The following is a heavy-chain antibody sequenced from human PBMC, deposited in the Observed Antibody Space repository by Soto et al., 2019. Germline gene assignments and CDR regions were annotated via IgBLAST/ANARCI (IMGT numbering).Heavy chain of an antibody. V-gene: IGHV4-30-4*01. CDR2: IYYSGST. D-gene: IGHD4-17*01. Sequence: SETLSLTCTVSGGSISSGDYYWSWIRQPPGKGLGWIGSIYYSGSTYYNPSLKSRVTISVDTSKNQFSLKLSSVTAADTAVYYCARSRTTVTPSGFQHWGQGTLVTVSS. CDR3: ARSRTTVTPSGFQH. CDR1: GGSISSGDYY. J-gene: IGHJ1*01.